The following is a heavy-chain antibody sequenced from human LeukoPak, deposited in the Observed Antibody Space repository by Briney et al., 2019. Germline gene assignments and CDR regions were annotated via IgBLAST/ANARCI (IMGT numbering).Heavy chain of an antibody. Sequence: GGSLRLSCAASGFTFSSYWMSWVRQAPGKGLEWVANIKQDGSENYYADSVKGRFTISRDNSKNTLYLQMNSLRAEDTAVYYCAKVGFSEMEWLLYSDHWGQGTLVTVSS. CDR3: AKVGFSEMEWLLYSDH. V-gene: IGHV3-7*05. J-gene: IGHJ4*02. CDR1: GFTFSSYW. CDR2: IKQDGSEN. D-gene: IGHD3-3*01.